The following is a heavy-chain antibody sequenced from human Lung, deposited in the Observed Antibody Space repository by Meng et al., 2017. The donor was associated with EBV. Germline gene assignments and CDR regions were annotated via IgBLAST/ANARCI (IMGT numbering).Heavy chain of an antibody. V-gene: IGHV3-23*01. D-gene: IGHD2-8*02. CDR2: VTGSGHTT. CDR1: GFIFNNYA. Sequence: EVQLXXXXXGLVXPXXXLRCXXXASGFIFNNYAMNWVRPAPGKGLQWVAGVTGSGHTTFYADSLKGRFTISRDNSKNTVHLQINSLRADDTALYYCAKEGTGVSRGRFDSWGQGILVTVSS. CDR3: AKEGTGVSRGRFDS. J-gene: IGHJ5*01.